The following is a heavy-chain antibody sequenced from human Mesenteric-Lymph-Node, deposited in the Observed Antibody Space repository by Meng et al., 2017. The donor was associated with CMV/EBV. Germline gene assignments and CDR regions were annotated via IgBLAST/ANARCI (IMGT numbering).Heavy chain of an antibody. CDR2: IKQDGSEK. CDR3: ASRDSYGIDY. V-gene: IGHV3-7*01. CDR1: GFTFSSYW. D-gene: IGHD5-18*01. J-gene: IGHJ4*02. Sequence: GGSLRLSCAASGFTFSSYWMSWVRQAPGKGLEWVANIKQDGSEKYYVDSVKGRFTISRDNAKNTLYLQMNTLRAEDTALYYCASRDSYGIDYWGQGTLVTVSS.